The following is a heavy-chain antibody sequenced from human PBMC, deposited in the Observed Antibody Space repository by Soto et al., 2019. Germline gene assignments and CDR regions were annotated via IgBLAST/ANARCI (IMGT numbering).Heavy chain of an antibody. V-gene: IGHV1-69*01. Sequence: QVQVVQSGVEVRRPGSSVKVSCKASGDTFKNCVISWVRQAPGKGLEWMGGIIPLFGTTDFAQRFQGRLTITTDESTSTAYMELSRLRSKDTATYYCAAELGFGKLSVVWGQGTTVLVSS. D-gene: IGHD3-10*01. CDR3: AAELGFGKLSVV. CDR2: IIPLFGTT. J-gene: IGHJ6*02. CDR1: GDTFKNCV.